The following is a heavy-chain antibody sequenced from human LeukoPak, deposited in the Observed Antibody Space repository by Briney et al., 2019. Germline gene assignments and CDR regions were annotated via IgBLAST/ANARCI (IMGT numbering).Heavy chain of an antibody. CDR3: ARETVGATSFDY. J-gene: IGHJ4*02. CDR1: GYSISSGYY. CDR2: IYHSGST. V-gene: IGHV4-38-2*02. Sequence: PSETLSLTCTVSGYSISSGYYWGWIRQPPGKGLEWIGSIYHSGSTYYNPSLKSRVTISVDTSKNQFSLKLSSVTAADTAVYCCARETVGATSFDYWGQGTLVTVSS. D-gene: IGHD1-26*01.